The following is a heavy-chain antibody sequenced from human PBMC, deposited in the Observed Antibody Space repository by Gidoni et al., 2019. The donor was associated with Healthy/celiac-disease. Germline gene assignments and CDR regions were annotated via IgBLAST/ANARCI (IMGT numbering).Heavy chain of an antibody. CDR2: ISWNSGSI. D-gene: IGHD2-2*01. J-gene: IGHJ4*02. V-gene: IGHV3-9*01. CDR1: GVTFDDYA. Sequence: EVQRVESGGGLVQPGRSLRLSCEASGVTFDDYAMHWVRQAPGKGREWVSGISWNSGSIGYAASVKGRFTISRDNAKNSLYLQMNSLRAEDTALYYCAKDHRPYCSSTSCSRPDYWGQGTLVTVSS. CDR3: AKDHRPYCSSTSCSRPDY.